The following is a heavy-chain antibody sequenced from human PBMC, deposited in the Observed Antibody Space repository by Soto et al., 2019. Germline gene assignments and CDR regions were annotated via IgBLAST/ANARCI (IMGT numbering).Heavy chain of an antibody. CDR1: GGSISSGDYY. Sequence: QVQLQESGPGLVKPSQTLSLTCTVSGGSISSGDYYWSWIRQPPGKGLEWIGYIYYSGSTYYNPYLKIRVTISVDTSKDQFSLNLSSVTAAATAVYYCARDLRSAPNWFDPWGQGTLVTVSS. CDR3: ARDLRSAPNWFDP. CDR2: IYYSGST. D-gene: IGHD3-3*01. V-gene: IGHV4-30-4*01. J-gene: IGHJ5*02.